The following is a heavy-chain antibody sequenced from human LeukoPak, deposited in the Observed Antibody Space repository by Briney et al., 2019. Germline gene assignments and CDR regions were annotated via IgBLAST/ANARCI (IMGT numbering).Heavy chain of an antibody. V-gene: IGHV1-18*01. CDR3: ARFRYSYSTHDY. CDR1: GYTFTTYA. Sequence: ASVKVSCMASGYTFTTYAMNWVRQAPGQGLEWMGWISAYNGNTNYAQKLQGRVTMTTDTSTSTAYMELRSLRSDDTAVYYCARFRYSYSTHDYWGQGTLVTVSS. D-gene: IGHD5-18*01. J-gene: IGHJ4*02. CDR2: ISAYNGNT.